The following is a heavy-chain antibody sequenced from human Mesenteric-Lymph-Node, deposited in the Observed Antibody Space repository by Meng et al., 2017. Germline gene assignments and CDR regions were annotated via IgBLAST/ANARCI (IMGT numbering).Heavy chain of an antibody. Sequence: AQLSESGPGLVRPSHVLSLTCTVSGGTISSGDYFCGWFRRPPGMVLEWIGYIYFSGSPYHNPSLKSRVTISEDTSTNRFTLKLSSVTAADTAVYHCMRGSGGSVWGQGTLVTVSS. D-gene: IGHD3-10*01. V-gene: IGHV4-30-4*01. CDR2: IYFSGSP. CDR3: MRGSGGSV. CDR1: GGTISSGDYF. J-gene: IGHJ1*01.